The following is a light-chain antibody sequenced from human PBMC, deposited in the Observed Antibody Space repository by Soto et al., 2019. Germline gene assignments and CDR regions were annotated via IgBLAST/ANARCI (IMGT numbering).Light chain of an antibody. CDR1: QSLITRY. Sequence: EIVLTQSPGTLSLFPGERATLSCRASQSLITRYLAWYQQKPGQAPRLLIYGASSRATGIPDRFSGSGSGTDFTLTISILELEDFAVYSCQQYGTSPTFGQGKRLEIK. CDR3: QQYGTSPT. J-gene: IGKJ5*01. V-gene: IGKV3-20*01. CDR2: GAS.